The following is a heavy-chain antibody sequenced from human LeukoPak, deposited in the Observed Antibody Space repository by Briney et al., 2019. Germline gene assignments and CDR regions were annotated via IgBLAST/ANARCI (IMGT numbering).Heavy chain of an antibody. J-gene: IGHJ4*02. CDR1: GFTFSSYA. D-gene: IGHD3-3*01. V-gene: IGHV3-23*01. CDR3: AKDRDFWSGYYTGDDY. Sequence: PGGSLRLSCAASGFTFSSYAMGWVRQAPGKGLEWVSSISGSGGSTYYADSVKGRFTISRDNSKNTLYLQMNSLRAEDTAVYYCAKDRDFWSGYYTGDDYWGQGTLVTVSS. CDR2: ISGSGGST.